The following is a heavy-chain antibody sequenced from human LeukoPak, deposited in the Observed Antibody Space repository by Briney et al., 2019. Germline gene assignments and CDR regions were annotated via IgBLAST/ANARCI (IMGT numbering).Heavy chain of an antibody. J-gene: IGHJ4*02. CDR2: ISRTSIYK. CDR1: GFTFSSYW. CDR3: ARGRYDSSGYYPIFDY. D-gene: IGHD3-22*01. Sequence: GGSLRLSCAASGFTFSSYWMSWVRQAPGKGLEWVSSISRTSIYKYYAGSVKGRFTISRDNAKNSLYLQMNSLRAEDTAVYYCARGRYDSSGYYPIFDYWGQGTLVTVSS. V-gene: IGHV3-21*01.